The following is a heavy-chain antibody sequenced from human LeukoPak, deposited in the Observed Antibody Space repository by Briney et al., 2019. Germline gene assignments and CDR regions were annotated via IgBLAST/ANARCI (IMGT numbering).Heavy chain of an antibody. Sequence: GGSLRLSCAASGFTFSSYEMNWVRPAPGKGLEWVSYISSSGNTIYYADSVKGRFTISRDNAKNSLYLQMNSLRAEDTAVYYCARDDMVVVVQFDYWGQGTLVTVSS. CDR2: ISSSGNTI. CDR3: ARDDMVVVVQFDY. CDR1: GFTFSSYE. J-gene: IGHJ4*02. V-gene: IGHV3-48*03. D-gene: IGHD3-22*01.